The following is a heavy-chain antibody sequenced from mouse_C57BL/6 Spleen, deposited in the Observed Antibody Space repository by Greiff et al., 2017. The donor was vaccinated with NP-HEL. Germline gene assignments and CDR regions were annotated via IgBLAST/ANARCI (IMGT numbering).Heavy chain of an antibody. CDR2: INPSTGGT. V-gene: IGHV1-42*01. D-gene: IGHD2-3*01. CDR3: ARAIYDGYWGFAY. Sequence: EVQLQQSGPELVKPGASVKISCKASGYSFTGYYMNWVKQSPEKSLEWIGEINPSTGGTTYNQKFKAKATLTVDKSSSTAYMQLKSLTSEDSAVYYCARAIYDGYWGFAYWGQGTLVTVSA. J-gene: IGHJ3*01. CDR1: GYSFTGYY.